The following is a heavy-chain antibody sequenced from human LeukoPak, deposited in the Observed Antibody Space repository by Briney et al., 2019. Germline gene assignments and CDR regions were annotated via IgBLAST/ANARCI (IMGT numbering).Heavy chain of an antibody. Sequence: PGGSLRLSCAASGLGFSDYYMTWIRQAPGKGLEWISYISSSGTTKYYADSVKGRFTISRDNAKKSVYLQMDSLTSEDTAVYSCARALPHRRLMDTTMNQHWFDPWGQGTLVTVSS. CDR3: ARALPHRRLMDTTMNQHWFDP. D-gene: IGHD5-18*01. CDR2: ISSSGTTK. CDR1: GLGFSDYY. J-gene: IGHJ5*02. V-gene: IGHV3-11*01.